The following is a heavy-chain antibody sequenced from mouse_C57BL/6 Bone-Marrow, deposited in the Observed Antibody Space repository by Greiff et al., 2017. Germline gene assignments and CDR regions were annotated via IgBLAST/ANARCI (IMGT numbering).Heavy chain of an antibody. D-gene: IGHD1-1*01. Sequence: VQLQESGPGLVAPSQSLSITCTVSGFSLTSYGVDWVRQSPGKGLEWLGVIWGVGSTNYNSALKSRLSISKDNSKSQVFLKMNSLQTDDTAMYYCASSYYGSSSCFAYWGQGTLVTVSA. V-gene: IGHV2-6*01. CDR2: IWGVGST. CDR3: ASSYYGSSSCFAY. J-gene: IGHJ3*01. CDR1: GFSLTSYG.